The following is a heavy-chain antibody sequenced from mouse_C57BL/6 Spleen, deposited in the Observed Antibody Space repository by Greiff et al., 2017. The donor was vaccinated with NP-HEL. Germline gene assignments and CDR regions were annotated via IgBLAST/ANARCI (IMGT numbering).Heavy chain of an antibody. CDR2: IWSGGST. J-gene: IGHJ4*01. V-gene: IGHV2-2*01. CDR3: ARNDYGSSYWAMDY. CDR1: GFSLTSYG. D-gene: IGHD1-1*01. Sequence: VQRVESGPGLVQPSQSLSITCTVSGFSLTSYGVHWVRQSPGKGLEWLGVIWSGGSTDYNAAFISRLSISKDNSKSQVFFKMNSLQADDTAIYYCARNDYGSSYWAMDYWGQGTSVTVSS.